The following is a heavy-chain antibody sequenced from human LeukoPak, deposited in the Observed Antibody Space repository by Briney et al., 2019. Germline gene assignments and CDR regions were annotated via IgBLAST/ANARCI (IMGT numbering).Heavy chain of an antibody. V-gene: IGHV1-2*02. CDR3: ARGGPTPRNVVVAAREYLQH. D-gene: IGHD2-21*02. J-gene: IGHJ1*01. Sequence: GASVKVSCKASGHTFTGYYMHWVRQAPGQGLEWMGWINANSGGTNYAQKFQGRVTMTRDTSISAAYMELTRLRSDDTAMYYCARGGPTPRNVVVAAREYLQHWGQGSLVTVSS. CDR1: GHTFTGYY. CDR2: INANSGGT.